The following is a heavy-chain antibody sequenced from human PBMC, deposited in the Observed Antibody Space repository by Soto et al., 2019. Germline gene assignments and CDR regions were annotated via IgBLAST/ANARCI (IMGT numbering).Heavy chain of an antibody. CDR2: IYYSGST. Sequence: SETLSLTCAVYGGSFSSYYWGWIRQPPGKGLEWIGSIYYSGSTYYNPSLKSRVTISVDTSKNQFSLKLSSVTAADTAVYYCARHGLIAVKDDYYFDYWGQGTLVTVSS. CDR1: GGSFSSYY. D-gene: IGHD6-19*01. CDR3: ARHGLIAVKDDYYFDY. J-gene: IGHJ4*02. V-gene: IGHV4-39*01.